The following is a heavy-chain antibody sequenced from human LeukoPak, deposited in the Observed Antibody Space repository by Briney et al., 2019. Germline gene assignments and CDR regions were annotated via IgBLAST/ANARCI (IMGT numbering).Heavy chain of an antibody. CDR1: GFTFSSYG. CDR2: ISGSGGST. Sequence: PGGSLRLSCAASGFTFSSYGMSWVRQAPGKGLEWVSVISGSGGSTYYADSVKGRFTISRDNAKNSLYLQMNSLRAEDTAVYYCARVEDLGATDYWGQGTLVTVSS. CDR3: ARVEDLGATDY. V-gene: IGHV3-23*01. J-gene: IGHJ4*02. D-gene: IGHD1-26*01.